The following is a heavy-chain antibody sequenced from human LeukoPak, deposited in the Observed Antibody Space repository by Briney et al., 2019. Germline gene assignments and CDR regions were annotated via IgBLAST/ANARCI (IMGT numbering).Heavy chain of an antibody. Sequence: GGSLRLSCAASGFTFSSYWMSWVRQAPGKGLEWVANIKQDGSEKYYVDSVKGRFTISRDNAKNSLYLPMNSLRAEDTAVYYCARVDSGYDSPSFDYWGQGTLVTVSS. J-gene: IGHJ4*02. CDR3: ARVDSGYDSPSFDY. D-gene: IGHD5-12*01. CDR1: GFTFSSYW. V-gene: IGHV3-7*03. CDR2: IKQDGSEK.